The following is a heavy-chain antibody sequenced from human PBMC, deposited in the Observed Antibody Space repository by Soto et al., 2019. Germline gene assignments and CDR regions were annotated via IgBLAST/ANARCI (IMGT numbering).Heavy chain of an antibody. CDR1: GFTFSSYG. Sequence: QVQLVESGGGVVQPGRSLRLSCAASGFTFSSYGMHWVRQAPGKGLEWVAVIWYDGSNKYYADSVKGRFTISRDNSKNTLYLQMNSLRAEDTAVYYCASGPLYDIEHGMDVWGQGTTVTVS. D-gene: IGHD3-9*01. V-gene: IGHV3-33*01. J-gene: IGHJ6*02. CDR3: ASGPLYDIEHGMDV. CDR2: IWYDGSNK.